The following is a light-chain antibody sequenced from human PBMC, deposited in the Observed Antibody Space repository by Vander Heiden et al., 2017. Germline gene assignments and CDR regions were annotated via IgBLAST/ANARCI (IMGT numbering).Light chain of an antibody. CDR2: SNN. CDR1: SSHIGSRT. V-gene: IGLV1-44*01. Sequence: QRVTISCSGSSSHIGSRTVNWYQHLPGTAPKLLTYSNNQRPSGVPNRISASKSGTSASLAVSGRQSEDEADYYCSAWDSSLNAWVFGGGTKLTVL. CDR3: SAWDSSLNAWV. J-gene: IGLJ3*02.